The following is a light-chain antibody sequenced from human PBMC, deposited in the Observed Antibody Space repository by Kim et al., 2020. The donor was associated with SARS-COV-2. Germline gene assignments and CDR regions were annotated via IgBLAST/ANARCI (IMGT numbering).Light chain of an antibody. CDR3: QTYDSGPYP. CDR1: QGISNY. CDR2: GTS. Sequence: SSAVGDKVTITCQARQGISNYLDRYHKKPGKVHRLMIYGTSTLQSAVPFRFRGSGSGTDFTLTITSLQPEDVATYYCQTYDSGPYPFGQGTKLEI. J-gene: IGKJ2*01. V-gene: IGKV1-27*01.